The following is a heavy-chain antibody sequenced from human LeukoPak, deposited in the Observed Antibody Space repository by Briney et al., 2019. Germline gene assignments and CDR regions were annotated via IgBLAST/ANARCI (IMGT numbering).Heavy chain of an antibody. CDR1: GGSFSGYS. V-gene: IGHV4-34*01. D-gene: IGHD4-11*01. Sequence: PSETLSLTCAVYGGSFSGYSWTWIRQPPGKGLEWIGEINQIGSTDYNPSLKSRVTISVDTSKSQFSLKLSSVTAADTAVYYCARLPTVTTYYYYHFMDVWGKGTTVTVSS. J-gene: IGHJ6*03. CDR2: INQIGST. CDR3: ARLPTVTTYYYYHFMDV.